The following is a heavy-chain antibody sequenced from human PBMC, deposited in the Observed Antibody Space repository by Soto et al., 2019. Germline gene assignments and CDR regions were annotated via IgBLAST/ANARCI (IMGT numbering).Heavy chain of an antibody. J-gene: IGHJ6*02. V-gene: IGHV1-69*18. CDR1: GGTFSSYS. CDR2: LIPMFGTT. D-gene: IGHD6-25*01. Sequence: QVQLVQSGAEVKTPGSSVKVSCEASGGTFSSYSINWVRQARGQGLEWMGRLIPMFGTTDYAQRFQGRVTFPADESTNTASMEVTDLTSEDTAVYYCARAAVLTFTRFYDVDVWGQGTTVTVSS. CDR3: ARAAVLTFTRFYDVDV.